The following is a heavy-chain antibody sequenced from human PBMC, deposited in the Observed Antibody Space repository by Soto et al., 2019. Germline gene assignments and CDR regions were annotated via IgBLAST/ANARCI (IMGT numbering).Heavy chain of an antibody. CDR2: IYTSGST. Sequence: TRSLTCPVSGCSIIIGYYNLSWIRQPAGKGLEWIGRIYTSGSTNYNPSLKSRVTMSVDTSKNQFSLKLSSVTAADTAVYYCAAPYYYNAFDIWGQGTMVT. CDR3: AAPYYYNAFDI. J-gene: IGHJ3*02. V-gene: IGHV4-61*02. CDR1: GCSIIIGYYN. D-gene: IGHD3-10*01.